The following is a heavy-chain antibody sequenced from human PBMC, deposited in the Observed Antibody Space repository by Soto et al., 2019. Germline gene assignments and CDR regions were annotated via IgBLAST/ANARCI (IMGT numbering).Heavy chain of an antibody. CDR1: GGSINSGGYS. V-gene: IGHV4-30-2*01. CDR3: ARATYYYDSSGYPPHWYFDL. Sequence: SETLSLTCAVSGGSINSGGYSWSWIRQPPGKGLEWIGYIYHSGSTYYNPSLKSRVTISVDRSKNQFSLKLSSVTAADTAVYYCARATYYYDSSGYPPHWYFDLWGRGTLVTVSS. J-gene: IGHJ2*01. D-gene: IGHD3-22*01. CDR2: IYHSGST.